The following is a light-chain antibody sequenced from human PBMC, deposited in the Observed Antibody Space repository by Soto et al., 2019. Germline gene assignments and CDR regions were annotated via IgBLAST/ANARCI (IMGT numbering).Light chain of an antibody. CDR3: SSFTSDTTRV. V-gene: IGLV2-18*02. J-gene: IGLJ3*02. CDR2: EVS. CDR1: SSDVGAYDR. Sequence: QSVLTQPPSVPGSPGQSVAISCTGTSSDVGAYDRVSWYQQPPGTAPKVIIYEVSNRPSGVPDRFSGSKSGNTASLTITGLQAEDEADYYCSSFTSDTTRVFGGGTKLTVL.